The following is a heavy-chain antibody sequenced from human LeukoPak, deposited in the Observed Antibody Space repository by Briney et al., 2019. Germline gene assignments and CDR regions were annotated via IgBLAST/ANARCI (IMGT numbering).Heavy chain of an antibody. J-gene: IGHJ6*03. V-gene: IGHV4-38-2*01. CDR2: LYHPDST. D-gene: IGHD3-10*01. CDR1: GHPINSAYY. Sequence: PSETLSLTCAVSGHPINSAYYWVWIRQPPGKGLEWIGSLYHPDSTYYVPPLESRVTMSVDTSRNQFSLKLSFVTAADTAVYYCARQFDSYFYYYLDVWGTGTTVTVSS. CDR3: ARQFDSYFYYYLDV.